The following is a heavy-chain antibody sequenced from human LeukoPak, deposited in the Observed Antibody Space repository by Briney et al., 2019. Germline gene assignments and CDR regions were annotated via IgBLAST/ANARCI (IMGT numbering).Heavy chain of an antibody. V-gene: IGHV4-34*01. Sequence: SETLSLTCAVYGGSFSGYYWSWIRQPPGKGLEWIGEINHSGRTNYNPSLKSRVTISVDTSKNQFSLKLSSVTAADTAVYYCATASYTSSGYFYVRAFDIWGQGTMVTVSS. CDR1: GGSFSGYY. D-gene: IGHD3-22*01. CDR3: ATASYTSSGYFYVRAFDI. J-gene: IGHJ3*02. CDR2: INHSGRT.